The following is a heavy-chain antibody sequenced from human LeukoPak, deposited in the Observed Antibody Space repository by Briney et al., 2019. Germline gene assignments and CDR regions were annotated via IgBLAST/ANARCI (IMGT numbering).Heavy chain of an antibody. CDR3: ARDSSGANAVFDY. J-gene: IGHJ4*02. CDR1: GFTFSSYA. Sequence: GGSLRLSCAASGFTFSSYAMHWVRQAPGKGLEYVSAISSNGGSTYYANSVKGRFTISRDNSKNTLYLQMGSLRAEDMAVYYCARDSSGANAVFDYWGQGTLVTVRS. V-gene: IGHV3-64*01. D-gene: IGHD6-19*01. CDR2: ISSNGGST.